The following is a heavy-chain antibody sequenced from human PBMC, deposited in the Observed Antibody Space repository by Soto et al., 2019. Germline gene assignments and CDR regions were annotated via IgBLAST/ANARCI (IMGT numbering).Heavy chain of an antibody. J-gene: IGHJ6*02. CDR1: GGSISSGDYY. D-gene: IGHD4-17*01. V-gene: IGHV4-30-4*01. Sequence: SETLSLTCTDSGGSISSGDYYWSWIRQPPGKGLEWIGYIYYSGSTYYNPSLKSRATISVDTSKNQFSLKLSSVTAADTAVYYCARDHRTVTTGSYYYYYGMDVWGQGTTVTVSS. CDR2: IYYSGST. CDR3: ARDHRTVTTGSYYYYYGMDV.